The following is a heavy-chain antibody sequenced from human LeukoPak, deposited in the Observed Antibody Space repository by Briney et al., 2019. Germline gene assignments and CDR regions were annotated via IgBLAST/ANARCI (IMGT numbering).Heavy chain of an antibody. D-gene: IGHD5-24*01. CDR1: GYTFTSYG. J-gene: IGHJ4*02. CDR3: ARDQAGEMATLGY. Sequence: ASVKVSCKASGYTFTSYGISWVRQAPGQGLEWMGWINTNTGNPTYAQGFTGRFVFSLDTSVSTAYLQVSSLKAEDTAVYYCARDQAGEMATLGYWGQGTLVTVSS. CDR2: INTNTGNP. V-gene: IGHV7-4-1*02.